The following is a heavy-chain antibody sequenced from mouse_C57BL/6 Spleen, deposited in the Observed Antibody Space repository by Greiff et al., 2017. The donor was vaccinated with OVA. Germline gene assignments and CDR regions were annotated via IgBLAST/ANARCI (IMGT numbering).Heavy chain of an antibody. CDR1: GYTFTDYE. CDR2: IDPETGGT. J-gene: IGHJ1*03. CDR3: TNYGNYGSYWYFDV. V-gene: IGHV1-15*01. Sequence: QVHVKQSGAELVRPGASVTLSCKASGYTFTDYEMHWVKQTPVHGLEWIGAIDPETGGTAYNQKFKGKAILTADKSSSTAYMELRSLTSEDSAVYYCTNYGNYGSYWYFDVWGTGTTVTVSS. D-gene: IGHD2-1*01.